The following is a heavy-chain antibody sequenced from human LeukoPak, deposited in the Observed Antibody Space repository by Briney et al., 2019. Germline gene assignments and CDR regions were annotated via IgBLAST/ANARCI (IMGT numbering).Heavy chain of an antibody. D-gene: IGHD3-10*01. J-gene: IGHJ6*02. CDR1: GGSFSGYY. CDR2: INHSGST. V-gene: IGHV4-34*01. Sequence: TSETLSLTCAVYGGSFSGYYWSWIRQPPGKGLEWIGEINHSGSTNYNPSLKSRVTISVDTSKNQFSLKLSSVTAADTAVYYCARRGDYYGMDVWGQGTTVTVSS. CDR3: ARRGDYYGMDV.